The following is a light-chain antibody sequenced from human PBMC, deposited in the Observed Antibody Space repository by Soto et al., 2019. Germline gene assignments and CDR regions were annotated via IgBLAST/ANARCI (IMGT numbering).Light chain of an antibody. Sequence: ALTQPASVSGSPGQSITISCTGTSSDVGSYNLVSWYQQHPGKAPKLMIYEGSKRPSGVSNRFSGSKSGNTASLTISGLQAEDEADYYCCSYAGSTTYVFGTAPKVTVL. J-gene: IGLJ1*01. CDR3: CSYAGSTTYV. V-gene: IGLV2-23*01. CDR2: EGS. CDR1: SSDVGSYNL.